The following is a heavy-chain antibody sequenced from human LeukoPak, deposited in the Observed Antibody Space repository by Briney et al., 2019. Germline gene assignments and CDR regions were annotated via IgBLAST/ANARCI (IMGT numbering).Heavy chain of an antibody. Sequence: SETLSLTCTASGGSISSYYWSWIRQPPGKGLEWIGYIYYSGSTNYNPSLKSRVTISIDTSKNQFSLKLSSVTAADTAVYYCARVDQLLSGWFDPWGQGTLVTVSS. D-gene: IGHD2-2*01. CDR3: ARVDQLLSGWFDP. CDR2: IYYSGST. CDR1: GGSISSYY. J-gene: IGHJ5*02. V-gene: IGHV4-59*01.